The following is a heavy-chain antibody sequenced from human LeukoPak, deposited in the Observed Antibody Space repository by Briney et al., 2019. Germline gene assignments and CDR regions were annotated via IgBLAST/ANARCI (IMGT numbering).Heavy chain of an antibody. CDR1: GFTFNNYG. CDR2: ISASAGTT. J-gene: IGHJ4*02. Sequence: GGSLRLSCAASGFTFNNYGMSWVRQAPGKGLEWVSAISASAGTTYYADSVKGRFTISRDNSKNTLYLQMNSLRAEDTALYSCAKDISGSWTDKYFDYWGQGTLVTVSS. V-gene: IGHV3-23*01. D-gene: IGHD1-26*01. CDR3: AKDISGSWTDKYFDY.